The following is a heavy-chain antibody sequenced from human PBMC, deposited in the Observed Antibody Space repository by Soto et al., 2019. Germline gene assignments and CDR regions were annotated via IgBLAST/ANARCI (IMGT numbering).Heavy chain of an antibody. Sequence: QVQLVQSGAEVKKPGASVKVSCKASGYTFTNYGISWVRQAPGQGPEWMGWISGYNGNTNYAQKLQGRVNMTTDTSTNTAYMERRSLRSDDTAVYYCASKADRHGYYYGMDVWGQGTTVTVSS. CDR1: GYTFTNYG. D-gene: IGHD6-25*01. V-gene: IGHV1-18*04. CDR3: ASKADRHGYYYGMDV. J-gene: IGHJ6*02. CDR2: ISGYNGNT.